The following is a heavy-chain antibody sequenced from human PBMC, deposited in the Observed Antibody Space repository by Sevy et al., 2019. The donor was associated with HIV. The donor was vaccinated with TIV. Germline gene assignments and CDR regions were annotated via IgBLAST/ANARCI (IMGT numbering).Heavy chain of an antibody. CDR1: GFTFSSYS. V-gene: IGHV3-21*01. Sequence: GGSLRLSCAASGFTFSSYSMNWVRQAPGKGLGWVSSISSSSSYIYYADSVKGRFTISRDNAKNSLYLQMNSLRAEDTAVYYCASENSSGWYFRVYWGQGTLVTVSS. CDR2: ISSSSSYI. CDR3: ASENSSGWYFRVY. J-gene: IGHJ4*02. D-gene: IGHD6-19*01.